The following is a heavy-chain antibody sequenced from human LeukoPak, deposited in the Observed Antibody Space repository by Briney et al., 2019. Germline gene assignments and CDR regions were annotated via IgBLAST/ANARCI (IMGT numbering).Heavy chain of an antibody. Sequence: ASVKVSCKASGYTFTSYGISWVRQAPGQGLEWMGWISAYNGNTNYAQKLQGRVTMTTGTSTSTAYMELRSLRSDDTAVYYCARDRVVPFSDYYYGMDVWGQGTTVTVSS. V-gene: IGHV1-18*01. CDR2: ISAYNGNT. D-gene: IGHD2-15*01. J-gene: IGHJ6*02. CDR1: GYTFTSYG. CDR3: ARDRVVPFSDYYYGMDV.